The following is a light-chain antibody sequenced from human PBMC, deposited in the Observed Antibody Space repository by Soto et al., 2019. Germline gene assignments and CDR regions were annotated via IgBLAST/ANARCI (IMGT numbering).Light chain of an antibody. V-gene: IGKV3-20*01. CDR2: GAS. Sequence: EIVLTQSPGTLSLSPGERANLSCRASQSVSSSYLAWFQQKPGQAPRLLIYGASSRATGIPDRFSGSGSGTDFTLTISRLEPEDLAVYYCQQYGGSPWTIGQGTKVEIK. CDR1: QSVSSSY. J-gene: IGKJ1*01. CDR3: QQYGGSPWT.